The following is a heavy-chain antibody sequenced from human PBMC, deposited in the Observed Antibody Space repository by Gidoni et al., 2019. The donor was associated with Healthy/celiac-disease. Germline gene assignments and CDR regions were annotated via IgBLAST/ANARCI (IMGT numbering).Heavy chain of an antibody. J-gene: IGHJ4*02. V-gene: IGHV4-34*01. CDR3: ARVWGSGVFDY. Sequence: QVQLQQWGAGLLKPSETLSLTCAVYGVSFSGYYWSWIRQPPGKGLEWIGEVNHSGSTNYNPSLKSRVTKSVDTSKKQFSLKLSSVTAADTAVYYCARVWGSGVFDYWGQGTLVTVSS. CDR2: VNHSGST. CDR1: GVSFSGYY. D-gene: IGHD2-15*01.